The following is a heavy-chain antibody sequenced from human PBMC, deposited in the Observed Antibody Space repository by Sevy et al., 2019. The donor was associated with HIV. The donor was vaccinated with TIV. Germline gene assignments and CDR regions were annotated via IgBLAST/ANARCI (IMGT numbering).Heavy chain of an antibody. J-gene: IGHJ4*02. Sequence: ASVKVSCKSSGRTFRSNAISWVRQAPGQGLEWMGGIIPMFGTANYAQKFQGRVTITADESASTAYMELSSLRSDDTAIYYCVRSISWYASFDYWGQGTLVTVSS. CDR1: GRTFRSNA. CDR3: VRSISWYASFDY. CDR2: IIPMFGTA. V-gene: IGHV1-69*13. D-gene: IGHD6-13*01.